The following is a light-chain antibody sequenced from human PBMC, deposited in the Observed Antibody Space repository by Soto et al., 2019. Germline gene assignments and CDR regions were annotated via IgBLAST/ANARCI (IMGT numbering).Light chain of an antibody. V-gene: IGKV1-5*01. CDR1: QSVSNW. Sequence: DIQMTPSPSTLSASVGARVSMTCRASQSVSNWLAWYQQKPGKAPKLLIYDASSLESGVPSRFSGSGSGTEFTLTISSLQPEDFGTYYCQQTYDSLVSFGGGTKVDI. CDR2: DAS. J-gene: IGKJ4*01. CDR3: QQTYDSLVS.